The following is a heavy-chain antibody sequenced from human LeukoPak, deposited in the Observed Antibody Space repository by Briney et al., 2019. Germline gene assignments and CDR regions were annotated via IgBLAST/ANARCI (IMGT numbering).Heavy chain of an antibody. CDR1: GGSISSYY. Sequence: PSETLPLTCTVSGGSISSYYWSWIRQPPGKGLEWIGYIYYSGSTNYNPSLKSRVTISVDTSKNQFSLKLSSVTAADTAVYYCARETRGYSSAGWYYYMDVWGKGTTVTVSS. V-gene: IGHV4-59*01. J-gene: IGHJ6*03. CDR3: ARETRGYSSAGWYYYMDV. D-gene: IGHD5-18*01. CDR2: IYYSGST.